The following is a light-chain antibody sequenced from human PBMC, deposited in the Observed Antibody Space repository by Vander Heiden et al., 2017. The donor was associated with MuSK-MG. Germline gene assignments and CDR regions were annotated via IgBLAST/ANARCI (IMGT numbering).Light chain of an antibody. V-gene: IGKV1-5*01. CDR1: QSISTW. CDR2: GAS. CDR3: QQYKGYSRT. Sequence: DIQMTQSPSTLSASVGDRVTITCRASQSISTWLAWYQQKPGKAPNRLIYGASTLESGGPSGFSGSGSGTEFTLTISSLQPDDFATYYCQQYKGYSRTFGQGTKVEI. J-gene: IGKJ1*01.